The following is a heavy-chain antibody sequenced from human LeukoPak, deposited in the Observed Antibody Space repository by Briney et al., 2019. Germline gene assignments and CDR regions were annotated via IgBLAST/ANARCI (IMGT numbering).Heavy chain of an antibody. CDR1: GYTFTGYF. V-gene: IGHV1-2*02. CDR2: TNPNSGGT. D-gene: IGHD6-19*01. J-gene: IGHJ4*02. Sequence: ASVKVSCKASGYTFTGYFMHWVRQAPGQGLEWMGWTNPNSGGTNYAQKFQGRVTMTRDTSISTAYMELSRLRSDDTAVYYCARGYSSGWYYFDYWGQGTLVTVSS. CDR3: ARGYSSGWYYFDY.